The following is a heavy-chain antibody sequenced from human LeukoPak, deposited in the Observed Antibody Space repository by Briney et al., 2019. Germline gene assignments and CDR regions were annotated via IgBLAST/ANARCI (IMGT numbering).Heavy chain of an antibody. V-gene: IGHV1-46*01. Sequence: ASVKVSCKASGYTFTRYFMHWVRQAPGQGLEWMGVISPSGGSTSYAQKFQGRLTMTWDMSTSTVYMEVSSLRSEDTAVYYCARGGHYYDSSGYYQQTDHWGQGTLVTVSS. CDR3: ARGGHYYDSSGYYQQTDH. D-gene: IGHD3-22*01. CDR2: ISPSGGST. J-gene: IGHJ4*02. CDR1: GYTFTRYF.